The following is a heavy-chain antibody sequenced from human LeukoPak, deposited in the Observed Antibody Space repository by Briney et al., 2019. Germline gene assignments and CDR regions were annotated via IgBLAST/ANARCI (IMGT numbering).Heavy chain of an antibody. CDR3: AKDRLGFWSGHLYYFDY. J-gene: IGHJ4*02. CDR2: IKTDGREA. D-gene: IGHD3-3*01. Sequence: GGSLRLSCVASGFTFTNHWMHWVRQAPGKGLVWVSRIKTDGREADYADSVKGRFTISRDNSKNTLYLQMNSLRAEDTAVYYCAKDRLGFWSGHLYYFDYWGQGTLVTVSS. V-gene: IGHV3-74*01. CDR1: GFTFTNHW.